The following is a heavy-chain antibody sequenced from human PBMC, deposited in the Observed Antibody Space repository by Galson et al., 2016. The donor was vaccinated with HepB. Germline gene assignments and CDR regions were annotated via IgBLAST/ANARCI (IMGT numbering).Heavy chain of an antibody. CDR3: ARGNPPSTPVDY. Sequence: SLRLSCAASGFTFTNYGVHWVRQAPGKGLEWVAVIWFDGGNTYYADSVKGRFTISRDNSKHTVYLQMNSLRAEDTAVYYCARGNPPSTPVDYWGQGTLVTVSS. V-gene: IGHV3-33*01. CDR1: GFTFTNYG. D-gene: IGHD2-2*01. CDR2: IWFDGGNT. J-gene: IGHJ4*02.